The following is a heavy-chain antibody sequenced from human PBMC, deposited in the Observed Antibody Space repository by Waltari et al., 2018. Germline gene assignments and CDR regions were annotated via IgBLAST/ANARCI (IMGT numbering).Heavy chain of an antibody. Sequence: QVQLQQWGAGLLKPSETLSLTCAVYGGSFSGYYWSWIRQPQGKGLEWIGEINHSGSTNYNPSLKSRVTISVDTSKNQFSLKLSSVTAADTAVYYCARVYASTDHGDWYYFDKWGQGALVSVSA. CDR2: INHSGST. J-gene: IGHJ4*02. V-gene: IGHV4-34*01. CDR1: GGSFSGYY. D-gene: IGHD4-17*01. CDR3: ARVYASTDHGDWYYFDK.